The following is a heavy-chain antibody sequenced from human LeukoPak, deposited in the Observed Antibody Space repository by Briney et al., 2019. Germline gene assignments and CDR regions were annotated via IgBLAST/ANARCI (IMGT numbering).Heavy chain of an antibody. D-gene: IGHD3/OR15-3a*01. CDR1: GYTFTSYN. J-gene: IGHJ3*02. CDR3: ARLDWARPDAFDI. Sequence: RASVKVSCKASGYTFTSYNIHWVRQAPGQGLEWMGWINPPSGGTNYAQKFQGRVTMTRDTSISTAYMELSRLRSDDTAVYFCARLDWARPDAFDIWGQGTMVTVSS. V-gene: IGHV1-2*02. CDR2: INPPSGGT.